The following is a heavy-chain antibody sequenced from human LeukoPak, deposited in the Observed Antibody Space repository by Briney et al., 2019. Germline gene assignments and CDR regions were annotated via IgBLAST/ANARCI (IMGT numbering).Heavy chain of an antibody. CDR1: GGSINSYY. D-gene: IGHD1-1*01. CDR2: IYSSGST. J-gene: IGHJ4*02. V-gene: IGHV4-59*01. CDR3: ARVSDWNDFDY. Sequence: SETLSLTCTVSGGSINSYYWTWIRQPPGKGLEWIGYIYSSGSTNYNPSLKSRVTMSVDTSKNQFSLKLSSVTAADTAMYYCARVSDWNDFDYWGQGTLVTVSS.